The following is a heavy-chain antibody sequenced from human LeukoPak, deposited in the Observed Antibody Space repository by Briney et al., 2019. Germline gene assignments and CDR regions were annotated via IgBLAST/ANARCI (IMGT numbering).Heavy chain of an antibody. CDR3: ARGGYDSSVYYYVLPPLDY. J-gene: IGHJ4*01. V-gene: IGHV3-66*01. Sequence: PGRSLRLSCAASGFTVSGNYMSWVRQAPGKGLEWVSVIYSGSGGNTYYADSVKGRFTISRDNSKNTLYLQMNSLRADDTAVYYCARGGYDSSVYYYVLPPLDYWGHGTLVTVAS. CDR1: GFTVSGNY. D-gene: IGHD3-22*01. CDR2: IYSGSGGNT.